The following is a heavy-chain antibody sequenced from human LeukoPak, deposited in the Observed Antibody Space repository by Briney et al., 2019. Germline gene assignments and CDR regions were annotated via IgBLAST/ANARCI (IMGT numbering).Heavy chain of an antibody. J-gene: IGHJ4*02. CDR3: ASGTYYYFDF. D-gene: IGHD6-13*01. Sequence: SETLSLTCTVSGGSISSYYWSWIRQPPGKGLEWIGYIYYSGDTNYNPSLKSRVTISVDTSKNQFSLKLNSATAADTAVYYCASGTYYYFDFRGQGALVTVSS. CDR1: GGSISSYY. CDR2: IYYSGDT. V-gene: IGHV4-59*01.